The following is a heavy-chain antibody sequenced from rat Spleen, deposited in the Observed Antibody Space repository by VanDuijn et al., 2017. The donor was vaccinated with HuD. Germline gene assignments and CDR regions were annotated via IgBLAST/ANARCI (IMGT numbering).Heavy chain of an antibody. V-gene: IGHV6-13*01. Sequence: EVQLVETGGGLVQPGKSLKLTCATSGFTFSTAWMHWVRQSPDKRLEWIARIKAKSTNYATEYAESVKGRFTISRDDSKSSIYLQMNTLKEEDTATYYCSRQPFAYWGQGTLVTVSS. CDR3: SRQPFAY. D-gene: IGHD1-10*01. CDR2: IKAKSTNYAT. J-gene: IGHJ3*01. CDR1: GFTFSTAW.